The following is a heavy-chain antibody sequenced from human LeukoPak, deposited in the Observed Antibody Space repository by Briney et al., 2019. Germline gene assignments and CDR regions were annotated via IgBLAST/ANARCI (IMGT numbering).Heavy chain of an antibody. CDR2: ISSSSSYI. J-gene: IGHJ3*02. CDR1: GFTFNSYS. CDR3: ARAGSGYYCDAFDI. Sequence: GGSLRLSCAASGFTFNSYSMNWVRQAPGKGLEWVSSISSSSSYIYSADSVKGRFTISRDNAKNSLYLQMNSQRAEDTAVYYCARAGSGYYCDAFDIWGQGTMVTVSS. V-gene: IGHV3-21*01. D-gene: IGHD3-22*01.